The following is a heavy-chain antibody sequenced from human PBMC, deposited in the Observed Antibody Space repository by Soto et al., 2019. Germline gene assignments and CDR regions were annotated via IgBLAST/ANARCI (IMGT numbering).Heavy chain of an antibody. V-gene: IGHV1-69*01. CDR1: GGTFSSYA. D-gene: IGHD5-18*01. CDR3: ASPRSGYSYGRDNWFDP. CDR2: IIPIFGTA. J-gene: IGHJ5*02. Sequence: QVQLVQSGAEVKKPGSSVKVSRKASGGTFSSYAISWVRQAPGQGLEWMGGIIPIFGTANYAQKFQGRVTITADESTSTAYMELSSLRSEDTAVYYCASPRSGYSYGRDNWFDPWGQGTLVTVSS.